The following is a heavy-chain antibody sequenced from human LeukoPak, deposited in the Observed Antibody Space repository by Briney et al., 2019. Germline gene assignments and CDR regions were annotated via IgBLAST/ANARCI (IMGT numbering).Heavy chain of an antibody. Sequence: GGSLRLSCAASGFIVSSNYMTWVRQAPGMGLEWVSIIYSGGDTYYADSVKGRFTISRDNSKNTLYLQMNSLRAEDTAVYYCARDQSDTMIVVVPDNYFDYWGQGTLVTVSS. CDR1: GFIVSSNY. CDR3: ARDQSDTMIVVVPDNYFDY. V-gene: IGHV3-66*02. CDR2: IYSGGDT. D-gene: IGHD3-22*01. J-gene: IGHJ4*02.